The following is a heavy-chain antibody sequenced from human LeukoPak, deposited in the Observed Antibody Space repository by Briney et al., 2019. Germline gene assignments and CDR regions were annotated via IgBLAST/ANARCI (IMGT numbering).Heavy chain of an antibody. V-gene: IGHV4-39*01. CDR1: GGSISSSRYY. CDR2: IYYSGST. Sequence: PSETLSLTCTVSGGSISSSRYYWGWIRQPPGKGLEWIGSIYYSGSTYYNPSLKSRVTISVDTSKNQFSLKLSSVTAADTAVYYCASGGWLEIDCWGQGTLVTVSS. CDR3: ASGGWLEIDC. J-gene: IGHJ4*02. D-gene: IGHD6-19*01.